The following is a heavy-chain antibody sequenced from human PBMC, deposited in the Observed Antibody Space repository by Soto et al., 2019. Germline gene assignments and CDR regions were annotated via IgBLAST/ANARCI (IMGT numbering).Heavy chain of an antibody. Sequence: HPGGSLRLSCAASGFTFSSYAMSWVRQAPGKGLEWVSAISGSGGSTYYADSVKGRFTISRDNSKNTLYLQMNSLRAEDTAVYYCAKGGRRRYYYDSSGYYAIDYWGQGTLVTVSS. CDR2: ISGSGGST. J-gene: IGHJ4*02. CDR1: GFTFSSYA. D-gene: IGHD3-22*01. CDR3: AKGGRRRYYYDSSGYYAIDY. V-gene: IGHV3-23*01.